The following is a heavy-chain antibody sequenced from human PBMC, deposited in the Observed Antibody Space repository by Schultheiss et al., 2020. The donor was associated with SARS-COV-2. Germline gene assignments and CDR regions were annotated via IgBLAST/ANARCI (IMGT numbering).Heavy chain of an antibody. CDR2: IFYSGST. CDR1: GGPINSFY. D-gene: IGHD2-15*01. Sequence: SETLSLTCTISGGPINSFYWGWIRQPPGKGLEWIGYIFYSGSTYYNPSLKSRVVISVDTSKNYFSLKLTSVTAADTAVYYCARLDTPLRAFDIWGQGTMVTVAS. CDR3: ARLDTPLRAFDI. V-gene: IGHV4-59*06. J-gene: IGHJ3*02.